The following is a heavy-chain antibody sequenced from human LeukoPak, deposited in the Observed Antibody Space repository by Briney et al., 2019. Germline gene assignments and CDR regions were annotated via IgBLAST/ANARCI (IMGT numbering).Heavy chain of an antibody. V-gene: IGHV3-23*01. J-gene: IGHJ4*02. CDR3: AKHYGDYFLDF. Sequence: GGSLRLSCAASGFTFSNSAMSWVRQSPGKGLEWVSFISGYSVTTYYADSVQGRFTVSRDNSKKTLYLQMHNLRDEDTAIYYCAKHYGDYFLDFWGQGTLVTVSS. CDR2: ISGYSVTT. CDR1: GFTFSNSA. D-gene: IGHD4-17*01.